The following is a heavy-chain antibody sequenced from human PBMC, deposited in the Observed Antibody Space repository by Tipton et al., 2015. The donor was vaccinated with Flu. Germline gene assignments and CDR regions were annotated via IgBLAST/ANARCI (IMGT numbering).Heavy chain of an antibody. CDR2: TAFRGVSE. D-gene: IGHD4-17*01. J-gene: IGHJ3*02. CDR3: AREPPTMTTPNGFDI. V-gene: IGHV3-30*14. CDR1: GFTFSSYI. Sequence: SLRLSCAASGFTFSSYIMHWVRQAPGKGLEWVAVTAFRGVSEFYADSVKGRFTISRDNSKNTLYLQLNSLRAEDTAVYYCAREPPTMTTPNGFDIWGQGTMVTVSS.